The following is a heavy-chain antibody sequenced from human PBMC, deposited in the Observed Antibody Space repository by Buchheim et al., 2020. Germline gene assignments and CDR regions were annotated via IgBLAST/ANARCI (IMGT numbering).Heavy chain of an antibody. CDR3: ARAHDILTGDVNHHFYNGMDV. D-gene: IGHD3-9*01. CDR2: LSTNKAHI. V-gene: IGHV3-21*01. Sequence: EVQLVESGGGLVKPGGSLRLSCVASGFSFTSYSFNWVRQAPGKGLEWVSALSTNKAHIHYAESVKGRFTISRDNAKNSLYLQMDSLRAEDTAVYYCARAHDILTGDVNHHFYNGMDVWGQGTT. J-gene: IGHJ6*02. CDR1: GFSFTSYS.